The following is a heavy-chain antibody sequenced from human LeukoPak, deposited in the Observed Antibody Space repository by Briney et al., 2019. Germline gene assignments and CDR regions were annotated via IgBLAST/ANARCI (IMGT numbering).Heavy chain of an antibody. CDR1: GGSISSSSYY. CDR2: IYYSGST. V-gene: IGHV4-61*05. J-gene: IGHJ4*02. Sequence: SETLSLTCTVSGGSISSSSYYWGWIRQPPGKGLEWIGYIYYSGSTNYNPSLKSRVTISVDTPKNQFSLKLSSVTAADTAVYYCARAKSYSYGFDYWGQGTLVTVSS. D-gene: IGHD5-18*01. CDR3: ARAKSYSYGFDY.